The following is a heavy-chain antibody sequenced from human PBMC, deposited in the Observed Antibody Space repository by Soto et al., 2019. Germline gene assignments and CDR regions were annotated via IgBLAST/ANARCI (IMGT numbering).Heavy chain of an antibody. J-gene: IGHJ6*02. V-gene: IGHV1-2*02. D-gene: IGHD3-10*01. CDR1: GYTFTGYY. Sequence: ASVKVSCKASGYTFTGYYMHWVRQAPGQGLEWMGWINPNSGGTNYAQKLQGRVTMTRETAISTAYMELSRLRSDDTSVYYCARDPPRRKWVGEFDERRGPYYYGMDVWGPGTTVTVSS. CDR2: INPNSGGT. CDR3: ARDPPRRKWVGEFDERRGPYYYGMDV.